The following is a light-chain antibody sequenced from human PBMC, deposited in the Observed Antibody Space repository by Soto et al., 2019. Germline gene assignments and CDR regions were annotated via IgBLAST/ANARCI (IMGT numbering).Light chain of an antibody. CDR1: QNVDKF. CDR2: DSS. Sequence: EIELTQSPATLSLSPGETATLSCRASQNVDKFLAWYQQRPGQPPRLLIFDSSNRATGVPVRFSGSGSGTVFTLTIGSLEPEDSAVYYCQQQKNWPPITFGQGTRLEIK. CDR3: QQQKNWPPIT. V-gene: IGKV3-11*01. J-gene: IGKJ5*01.